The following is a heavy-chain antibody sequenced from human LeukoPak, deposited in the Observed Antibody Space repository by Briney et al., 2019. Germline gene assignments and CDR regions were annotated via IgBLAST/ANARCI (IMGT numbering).Heavy chain of an antibody. CDR3: ARAGYSYGTGYYFDY. Sequence: SETLSLTCTVSAGSISSYYWSWIRLPPGKGLEWIGYIYYTGATYYNPSLKSRVTISLDTSKNQFSLKLSSVTAADAAVYYCARAGYSYGTGYYFDYWGQGALVTVSS. CDR2: IYYTGAT. D-gene: IGHD5-18*01. CDR1: AGSISSYY. V-gene: IGHV4-59*01. J-gene: IGHJ4*02.